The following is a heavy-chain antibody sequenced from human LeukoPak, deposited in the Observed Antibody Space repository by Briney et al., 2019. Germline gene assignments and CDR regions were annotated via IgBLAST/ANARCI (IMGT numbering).Heavy chain of an antibody. V-gene: IGHV4-34*01. Sequence: SETLSLTXAVYGGSFSGYYWSWIRQTPGKGLEWIGEINHSGSTNYNPSLKSRVTISVDTSKNQFSLKLSSVTAADTAVYYCARGASGYWFDPWGQGTLVTVSS. CDR1: GGSFSGYY. J-gene: IGHJ5*02. CDR2: INHSGST. CDR3: ARGASGYWFDP. D-gene: IGHD3-22*01.